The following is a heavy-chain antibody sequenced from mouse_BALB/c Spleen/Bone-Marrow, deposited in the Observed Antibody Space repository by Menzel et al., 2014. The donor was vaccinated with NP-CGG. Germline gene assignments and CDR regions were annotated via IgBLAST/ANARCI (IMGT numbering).Heavy chain of an antibody. V-gene: IGHV5-12-1*01. D-gene: IGHD1-2*01. CDR3: ARQGYGYVDFDV. CDR1: GFAFSSYD. Sequence: EVQRVESGVGLVKPGGSLKLSCAASGFAFSSYDMSWVRQIPEKRLEWVAYISSGGGSTYYPDTVKGRFTISRDNATNTPYLQMSSLKSEDTAMYYCARQGYGYVDFDVWGAGTTVTVSS. CDR2: ISSGGGST. J-gene: IGHJ1*01.